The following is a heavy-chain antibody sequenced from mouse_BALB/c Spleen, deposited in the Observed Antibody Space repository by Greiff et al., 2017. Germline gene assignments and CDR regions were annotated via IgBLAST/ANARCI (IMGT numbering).Heavy chain of an antibody. J-gene: IGHJ4*01. CDR2: ISTYYGDA. D-gene: IGHD2-1*01. CDR1: GYTFTDYA. Sequence: VKLVESGAELVRPGVSVKISCKGSGYTFTDYAMHWVKQSHAKSLEWIGVISTYYGDASYNQKFKGKATMTVDKSSSTAYMELARLTSEDSAIYYCARRDGNYVYAMDYWGQGTSVTVSS. CDR3: ARRDGNYVYAMDY. V-gene: IGHV1S137*01.